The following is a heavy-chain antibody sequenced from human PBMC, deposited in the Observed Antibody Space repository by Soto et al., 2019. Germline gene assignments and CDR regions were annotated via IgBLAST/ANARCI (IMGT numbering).Heavy chain of an antibody. D-gene: IGHD3-22*01. J-gene: IGHJ4*02. CDR1: GFTFSSYA. Sequence: GGSLRLSCAASGFTFSSYAMSWVRQAPGKGLEWVSAISGSGGSTYYADSVKGRFTISRDNSKNTLYLQMNSLRAEDTAVYYCAKVSVAEVIVVVITVSPFDYWGQGTLVTVSS. V-gene: IGHV3-23*01. CDR2: ISGSGGST. CDR3: AKVSVAEVIVVVITVSPFDY.